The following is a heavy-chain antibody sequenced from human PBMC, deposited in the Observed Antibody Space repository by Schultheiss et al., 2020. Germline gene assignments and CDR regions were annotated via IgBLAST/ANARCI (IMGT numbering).Heavy chain of an antibody. Sequence: GGSLRLSCAGSGFTFGDHAMHWVRQAPGKGLEWVSGISWNSGSIGYADSVKGRFTISRDNAKNSLYLQMNSLRAEDTALYYCARGVAAAGVDYWGQGTLVTVSS. V-gene: IGHV3-9*01. D-gene: IGHD6-13*01. CDR3: ARGVAAAGVDY. CDR2: ISWNSGSI. J-gene: IGHJ4*02. CDR1: GFTFGDHA.